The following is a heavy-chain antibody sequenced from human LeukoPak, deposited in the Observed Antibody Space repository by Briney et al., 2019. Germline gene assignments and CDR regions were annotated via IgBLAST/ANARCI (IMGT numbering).Heavy chain of an antibody. CDR1: GGSVSSYY. J-gene: IGHJ3*02. CDR2: IHYSGNI. V-gene: IGHV4-59*02. Sequence: SETLSLTCTVSGGSVSSYYWSWIRQPPGKGLEWIGHIHYSGNINYSPSLKSRVTMSLDTSENHSSLKVNSVTAADTAVYYCARHAGNYGGAFDIWGQGTTVTVSS. CDR3: ARHAGNYGGAFDI. D-gene: IGHD3-16*01.